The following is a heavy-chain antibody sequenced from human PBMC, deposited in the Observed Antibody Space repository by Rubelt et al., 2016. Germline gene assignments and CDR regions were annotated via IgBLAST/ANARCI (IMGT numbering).Heavy chain of an antibody. V-gene: IGHV4-38-2*02. CDR2: IYHSGST. J-gene: IGHJ4*02. D-gene: IGHD6-19*01. CDR1: GYSISRVYY. Sequence: QVQLQDSGPGLVKPSETLSLTSTVSGYSISRVYYWGWIRQLPGKGLEWIGSIYHSGSTYYNPSLKIRVTISVDTTKNQFPRKLSSVTAADTAVYYCARDHSSGWYLEGFFDYWGQGTLVTVSS. CDR3: ARDHSSGWYLEGFFDY.